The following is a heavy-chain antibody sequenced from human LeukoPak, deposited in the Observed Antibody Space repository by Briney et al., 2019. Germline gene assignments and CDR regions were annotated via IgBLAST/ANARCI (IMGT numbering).Heavy chain of an antibody. J-gene: IGHJ4*02. V-gene: IGHV3-30-3*01. CDR1: GFTFSSYA. Sequence: GGSLRLSCAASGFTFSSYAIHWVRQAPGKGLEWVAVISYDGSNKYYADSVKGRFTISRDNPKNTLYLQMNSLRAEDTAVYYCARDSSGWPGRHPVDYWGQGTLVTVSS. D-gene: IGHD6-19*01. CDR3: ARDSSGWPGRHPVDY. CDR2: ISYDGSNK.